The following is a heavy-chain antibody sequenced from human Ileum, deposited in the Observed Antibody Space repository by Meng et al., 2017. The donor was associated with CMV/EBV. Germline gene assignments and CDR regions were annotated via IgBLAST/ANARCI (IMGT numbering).Heavy chain of an antibody. Sequence: PLRGSGCGVWGTSETLCLARTVSRGSISRSTYYWGWIRRPPGKGLEWTERIYSPERTNYNPSLKSRLTISIDTSNKQFSMKLTSMTAADTAVYYCARGVYSYDASWGQGTLVTVSS. CDR2: IYSPERT. CDR1: RGSISRSTYY. D-gene: IGHD5-18*01. CDR3: ARGVYSYDAS. J-gene: IGHJ4*02. V-gene: IGHV4-39*07.